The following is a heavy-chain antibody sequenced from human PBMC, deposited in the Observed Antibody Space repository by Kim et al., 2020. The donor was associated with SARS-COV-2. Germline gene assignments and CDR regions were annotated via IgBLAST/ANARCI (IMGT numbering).Heavy chain of an antibody. CDR3: ARVTQQHYDSSGYYYPAKVKGWFDP. J-gene: IGHJ5*02. V-gene: IGHV3-48*03. D-gene: IGHD3-22*01. CDR2: ISSSGSTI. Sequence: GGSLRLSCAASGFTFSSYEMNWVRQAPGKGLEWVSYISSSGSTIYYADSVKGRFTISRDNAKNSLYLQMNSLRAEDTAVYYCARVTQQHYDSSGYYYPAKVKGWFDPWGQGTLVTVSS. CDR1: GFTFSSYE.